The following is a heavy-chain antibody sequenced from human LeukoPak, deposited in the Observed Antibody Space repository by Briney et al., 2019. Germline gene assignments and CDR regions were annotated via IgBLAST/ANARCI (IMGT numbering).Heavy chain of an antibody. CDR1: GGSISSYY. CDR2: IYTSGST. CDR3: ARDRGSGSYHLDAFDI. D-gene: IGHD3-10*01. J-gene: IGHJ3*02. Sequence: SETLSLTCTVSGGSISSYYWSWIRQPAGKGLEWIGRIYTSGSTNYNPSLKSRVTMSVDTSKNQFSLKLSSVTAADTAVYYCARDRGSGSYHLDAFDIWGQGTTVTVSS. V-gene: IGHV4-4*07.